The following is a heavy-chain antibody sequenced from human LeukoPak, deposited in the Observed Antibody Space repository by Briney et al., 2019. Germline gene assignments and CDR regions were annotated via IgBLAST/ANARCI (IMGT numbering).Heavy chain of an antibody. CDR2: IYPGDSDT. CDR1: EYSFTSYW. J-gene: IGHJ4*02. CDR3: ARLPYYDFWSGPFYYFDF. D-gene: IGHD3-3*01. V-gene: IGHV5-51*01. Sequence: GESLKISCKGSEYSFTSYWIGWVRQMPGKGLEWRGIIYPGDSDTRYSPSSQGQVTISADKSISTAYLQWSSLKASDTAMYYCARLPYYDFWSGPFYYFDFWGQGSLVTVSS.